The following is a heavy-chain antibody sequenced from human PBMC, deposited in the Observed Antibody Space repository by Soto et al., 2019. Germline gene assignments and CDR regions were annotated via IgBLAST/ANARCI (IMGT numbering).Heavy chain of an antibody. V-gene: IGHV3-30-3*01. CDR2: ISYDGSNK. J-gene: IGHJ6*02. CDR1: GFTFSSYA. CDR3: VRDYYRFNSGYGFSMDV. Sequence: QVQLVESGGGVVQPGRSLRLSCAASGFTFSSYAMHWVRQAPSKGLEWVAVISYDGSNKYYADSVKGRFTISRDNSKNTLYLQMNSLRAEDTAVYHSVRDYYRFNSGYGFSMDVWGQGTTVAVSS. D-gene: IGHD5-12*01.